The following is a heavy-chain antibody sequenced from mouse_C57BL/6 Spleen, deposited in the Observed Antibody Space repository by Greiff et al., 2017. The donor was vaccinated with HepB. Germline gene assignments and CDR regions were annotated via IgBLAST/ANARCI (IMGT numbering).Heavy chain of an antibody. Sequence: QVQLQQPGAELVRPGSSVKLSCKASGYTFTSYWMHWVKQRPIQGLEWIGNIDPSDSETHYNQKFKDKATLTVDKSSSTAYMQLSSLTSEDSAVYYCARGGLRLPFDYWGQGTTLTVSS. CDR1: GYTFTSYW. CDR2: IDPSDSET. D-gene: IGHD3-2*02. CDR3: ARGGLRLPFDY. V-gene: IGHV1-52*01. J-gene: IGHJ2*01.